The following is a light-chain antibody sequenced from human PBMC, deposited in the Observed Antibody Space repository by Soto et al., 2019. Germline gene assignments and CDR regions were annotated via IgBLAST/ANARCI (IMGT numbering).Light chain of an antibody. CDR3: QQYGSSPWT. CDR1: QTIGSN. CDR2: GGS. V-gene: IGKV3-20*01. Sequence: EIVMTQSPATLSVSPGERATLSCRASQTIGSNLAWYQQKPGQPPRLLIYGGSSRATGIPDRFSGSGSGTDFTLTISRLEPEDFAVYYCQQYGSSPWTFGQGTKVDI. J-gene: IGKJ1*01.